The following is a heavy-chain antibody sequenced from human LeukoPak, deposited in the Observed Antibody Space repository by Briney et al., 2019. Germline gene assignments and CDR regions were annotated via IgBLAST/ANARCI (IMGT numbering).Heavy chain of an antibody. CDR3: ARDVSSSWQNNWFDP. Sequence: PSETLSLTCTVSGGSISSYYWSWIRQPPGKGLEWIGYIYYSGSTNYKPSLKSRVTISVDTSKNQFSLKLSSVTAADTAVYYCARDVSSSWQNNWFDPWGQGTLVTVSS. V-gene: IGHV4-59*12. J-gene: IGHJ5*02. D-gene: IGHD6-13*01. CDR1: GGSISSYY. CDR2: IYYSGST.